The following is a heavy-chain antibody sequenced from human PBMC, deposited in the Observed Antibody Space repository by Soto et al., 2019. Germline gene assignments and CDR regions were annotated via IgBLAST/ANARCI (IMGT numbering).Heavy chain of an antibody. J-gene: IGHJ6*02. Sequence: EASVKVSCKASGGTFSSYAISWVRQAPGQGLEWMGGIIPIFGTANYAQKFQGRVTITADESTSTAYMELSSLISEDTAVYYCASREGLHCSGGSCYSGTPLRGGYYYYGMDVWGQGTTVTVSS. CDR1: GGTFSSYA. CDR3: ASREGLHCSGGSCYSGTPLRGGYYYYGMDV. CDR2: IIPIFGTA. D-gene: IGHD2-15*01. V-gene: IGHV1-69*13.